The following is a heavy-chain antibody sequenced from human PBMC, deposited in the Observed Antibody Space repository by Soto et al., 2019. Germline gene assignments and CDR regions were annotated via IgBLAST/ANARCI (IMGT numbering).Heavy chain of an antibody. J-gene: IGHJ3*02. CDR1: GGSLTAYS. CDR2: IDTSGKT. V-gene: IGHV4-4*07. CDR3: AKDESGAAEI. Sequence: QVQLQESGPGLVEPSETLSLTCTVSGGSLTAYSWNWIRQPVGKGLEWIGRIDTSGKTNYFPSLKSRLTMSIDRFKNQFSLCLKFVTAADTAVYFCAKDESGAAEIWGQGTMVTVS. D-gene: IGHD7-27*01.